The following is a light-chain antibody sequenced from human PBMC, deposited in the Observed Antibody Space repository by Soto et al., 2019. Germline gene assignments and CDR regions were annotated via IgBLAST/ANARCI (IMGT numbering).Light chain of an antibody. V-gene: IGLV2-14*01. CDR3: SSYARGSTYV. Sequence: QSALTQPASVSGSPGQSITISCTGTSSDVGFYNYDSWYQQQHPGKAPKLMIYEVDNRPSGVSIRFSGSKSGNTASLTISGLQAEDEADYYCSSYARGSTYVFGTGTKVTVL. CDR1: SSDVGFYNY. CDR2: EVD. J-gene: IGLJ1*01.